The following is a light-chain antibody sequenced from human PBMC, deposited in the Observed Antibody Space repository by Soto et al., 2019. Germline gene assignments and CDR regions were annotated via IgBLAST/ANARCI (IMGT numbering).Light chain of an antibody. CDR2: DAS. CDR3: QQYGTSPRT. J-gene: IGKJ1*01. CDR1: QSVSSNY. V-gene: IGKV3-20*01. Sequence: ETVLTQSPGTLSLSPGERTTLSCRASQSVSSNYLAWYKQKPGQAPRLVIYDASKRATGIPDRFSGSGSVTGFAHTISSLEPEDCAVYYCQQYGTSPRTFGQGTKV.